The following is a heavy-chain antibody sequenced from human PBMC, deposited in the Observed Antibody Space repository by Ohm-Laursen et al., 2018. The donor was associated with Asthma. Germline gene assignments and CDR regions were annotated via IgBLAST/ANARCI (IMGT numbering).Heavy chain of an antibody. CDR1: GFTFSSYG. D-gene: IGHD6-13*01. V-gene: IGHV3-30*03. CDR3: ARGPYYSSSFCFDY. J-gene: IGHJ4*02. CDR2: ISYDGSNK. Sequence: SLRLSCSASGFTFSSYGMHWVRQAPGKGLEWVAVISYDGSNKYYADSVKGRFTISRDNSKNTLYLQMNSLRAEDTAVYYCARGPYYSSSFCFDYWGQGTLVTVSS.